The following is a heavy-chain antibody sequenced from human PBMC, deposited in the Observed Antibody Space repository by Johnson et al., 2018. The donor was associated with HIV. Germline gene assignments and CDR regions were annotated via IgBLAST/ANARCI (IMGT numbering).Heavy chain of an antibody. D-gene: IGHD4-17*01. CDR2: CSWDSGSL. V-gene: IGHV3-9*01. CDR1: GFTFDDYA. Sequence: VQLVESGGGLVQPGRSLRLSCAASGFTFDDYAMHWVRQAPGKGLEWVSGCSWDSGSLGYAEPVKGRFTIASDHAQNFLYLKMNSVRAEDTALYYCAKARDYGDYDLIPADAFDIWGQGTMVTVSS. CDR3: AKARDYGDYDLIPADAFDI. J-gene: IGHJ3*02.